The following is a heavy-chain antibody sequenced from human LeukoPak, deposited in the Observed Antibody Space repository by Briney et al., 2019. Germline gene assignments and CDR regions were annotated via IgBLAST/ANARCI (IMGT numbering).Heavy chain of an antibody. Sequence: GGSLRLSCAASGFTFSSYWMNWVCQAPGKGLEWVANIKQDGSEKYYVDSVKGRFTISRDNAKNSLYLQMNSLRAEDTAVYYCATYSSLNRREFQFWGQGTLLTVSS. CDR3: ATYSSLNRREFQF. J-gene: IGHJ1*01. V-gene: IGHV3-7*01. CDR1: GFTFSSYW. D-gene: IGHD3-22*01. CDR2: IKQDGSEK.